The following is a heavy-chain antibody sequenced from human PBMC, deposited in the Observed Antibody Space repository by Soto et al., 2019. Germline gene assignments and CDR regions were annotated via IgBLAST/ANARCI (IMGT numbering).Heavy chain of an antibody. CDR2: IFYSGNP. V-gene: IGHV4-38-2*01. CDR3: ASSKSYYSYGMDV. D-gene: IGHD2-2*01. J-gene: IGHJ6*02. Sequence: SETLSLTCGVSGSSVSSGYYWVWIRQPPGKGLEWIGSIFYSGNPYYNPSLKSRVTISEDTSKNQFSLNLSSVTAADTAVYFCASSKSYYSYGMDVWGQGTTVTVSS. CDR1: GSSVSSGYY.